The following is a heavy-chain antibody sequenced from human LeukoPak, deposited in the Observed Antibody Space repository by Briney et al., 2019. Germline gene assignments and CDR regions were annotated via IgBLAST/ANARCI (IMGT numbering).Heavy chain of an antibody. CDR3: ARDVSMVRGVIGGDY. D-gene: IGHD3-10*01. CDR1: GGSISSSSYY. J-gene: IGHJ4*02. Sequence: SETLSLTCTVSGGSISSSSYYWGWLRQPPGKGLECIGSIYYSGSTYYNPSLKSRVTISVDTSKNQFSLKLGSVTAADTAVYYCARDVSMVRGVIGGDYWGQGTLVTVSS. V-gene: IGHV4-39*07. CDR2: IYYSGST.